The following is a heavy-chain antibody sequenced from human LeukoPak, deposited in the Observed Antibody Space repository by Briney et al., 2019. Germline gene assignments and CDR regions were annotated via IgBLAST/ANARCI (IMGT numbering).Heavy chain of an antibody. CDR3: AKGEFQAGGKADY. Sequence: PGRSLRLSCAAAGFTFSSYGMHWVRQAPGKGLEWVAVISYNGRNDYYADSVKGRFTISRDSSENTLYLQMNSLRAEDTAVYYCAKGEFQAGGKADYWGQGTLVTVSS. CDR1: GFTFSSYG. CDR2: ISYNGRND. J-gene: IGHJ4*02. V-gene: IGHV3-30*18. D-gene: IGHD3-16*01.